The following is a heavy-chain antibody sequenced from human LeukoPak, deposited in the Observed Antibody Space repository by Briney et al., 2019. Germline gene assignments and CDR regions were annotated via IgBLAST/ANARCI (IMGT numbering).Heavy chain of an antibody. V-gene: IGHV3-7*01. CDR3: ARESKPIAVAGSFDY. CDR2: IKQDGSEK. D-gene: IGHD6-19*01. Sequence: GGSLRLSCAASGFTFSSYWMSWVRQAPGKGLEWVANIKQDGSEKYYVDSVKGRFTISRDNAKNSLYLQMNSLRAEDMAVYYCARESKPIAVAGSFDYWGQGTLVTVSS. CDR1: GFTFSSYW. J-gene: IGHJ4*02.